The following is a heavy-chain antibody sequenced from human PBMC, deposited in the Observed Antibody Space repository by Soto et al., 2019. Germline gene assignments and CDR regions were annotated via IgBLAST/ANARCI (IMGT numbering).Heavy chain of an antibody. CDR1: GFTFSIYV. V-gene: IGHV3-33*01. J-gene: IGHJ3*02. CDR3: ARGLLWFGELLSGAFDI. Sequence: GGSLKLSCAASGFTFSIYVMHWVRQAPGKGLEWVAVIWYDGSNKYYADSVKGRFTISRDNSKNTLYLQMNSLRAEDTAVYYCARGLLWFGELLSGAFDIWGQGTMVTVSS. CDR2: IWYDGSNK. D-gene: IGHD3-10*01.